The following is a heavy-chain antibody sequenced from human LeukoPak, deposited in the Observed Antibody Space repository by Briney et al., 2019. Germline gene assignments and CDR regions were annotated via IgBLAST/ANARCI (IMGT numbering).Heavy chain of an antibody. Sequence: GGSLRLSCAASGFTFSSYAMSWVRQAPGKGLEWVSAISGSGGSTYYADSVKGRFTISRDNSKNTLYLQINSLRAEDTAVYYCARERAVNGWTSAHFDYWGQGTLVTVSS. CDR3: ARERAVNGWTSAHFDY. V-gene: IGHV3-23*01. CDR1: GFTFSSYA. CDR2: ISGSGGST. D-gene: IGHD6-19*01. J-gene: IGHJ4*02.